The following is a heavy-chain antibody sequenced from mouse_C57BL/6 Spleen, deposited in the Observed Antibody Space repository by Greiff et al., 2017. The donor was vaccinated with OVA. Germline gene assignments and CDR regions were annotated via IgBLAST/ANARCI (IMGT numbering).Heavy chain of an antibody. J-gene: IGHJ3*01. CDR1: GFNITDYY. D-gene: IGHD1-1*01. CDR2: IDPEDGDT. CDR3: TTESSYVWFAY. Sequence: VQLQQSGAELVRPGASVKLSCTASGFNITDYYMHWVKQRPEQGLEWIGRIDPEDGDTEYAPKFQGKATMTADTSSTTAYLQLSSLTSEDTAVYYCTTESSYVWFAYWGQGTLVTVSA. V-gene: IGHV14-1*01.